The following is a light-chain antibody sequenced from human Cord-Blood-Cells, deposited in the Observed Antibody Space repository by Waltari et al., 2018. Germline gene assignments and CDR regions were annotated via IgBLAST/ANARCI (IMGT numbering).Light chain of an antibody. Sequence: DIQMTQSPSSLSASVGERVTITCQASQDISNYLNWYQQKTGKAPKLLIYDASNVETGVPSRFSGSGSGTDFTFTISSLQPEDIATYYCQQYDNLPFTFGPGTKVDIK. CDR1: QDISNY. J-gene: IGKJ3*01. CDR2: DAS. CDR3: QQYDNLPFT. V-gene: IGKV1-33*01.